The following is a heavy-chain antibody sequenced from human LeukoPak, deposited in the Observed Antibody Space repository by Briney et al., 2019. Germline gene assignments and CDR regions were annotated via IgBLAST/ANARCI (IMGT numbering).Heavy chain of an antibody. CDR2: IYYSGST. Sequence: SETLSLTCTVSGGSVNSGSYSWTWIRQPPGKGLEWIGYIYYSGSTNYNPSLKSRVTISADTSKNQFSLKLNFVTATDTAVYFCAREYSSSLDVWGQGTTVTVSS. V-gene: IGHV4-61*01. CDR1: GGSVNSGSYS. J-gene: IGHJ6*02. D-gene: IGHD6-13*01. CDR3: AREYSSSLDV.